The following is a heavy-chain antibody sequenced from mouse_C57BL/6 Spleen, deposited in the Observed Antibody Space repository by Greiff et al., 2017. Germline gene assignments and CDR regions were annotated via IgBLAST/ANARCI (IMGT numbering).Heavy chain of an antibody. Sequence: QVQLQQSGAELVKPGASVKISCKASGYAFSSYWMNWVKQRPGKGLEWIGQIYPGDGDTNYNGKFKGKATLTADKSSSTAYMQLSSLTSEDSAVYFCSLITTVVAGFDYWGQGTTLTVSS. CDR3: SLITTVVAGFDY. V-gene: IGHV1-80*01. CDR1: GYAFSSYW. D-gene: IGHD1-1*01. J-gene: IGHJ2*01. CDR2: IYPGDGDT.